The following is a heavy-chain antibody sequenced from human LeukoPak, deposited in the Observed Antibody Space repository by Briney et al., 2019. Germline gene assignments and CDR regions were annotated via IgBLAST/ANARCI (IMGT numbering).Heavy chain of an antibody. CDR1: GGSFSGYY. CDR3: ARGSVRGSGAAFDY. Sequence: PSETLSLTCAVYGGSFSGYYWSWIRQPPGKGLEWIGEINHSGSTNYNPSLKSRVTISVDTSKNQSSLKLSSVAAADTAVYYCARGSVRGSGAAFDYWGQGTLVTVSS. J-gene: IGHJ4*02. V-gene: IGHV4-34*01. CDR2: INHSGST. D-gene: IGHD3-10*01.